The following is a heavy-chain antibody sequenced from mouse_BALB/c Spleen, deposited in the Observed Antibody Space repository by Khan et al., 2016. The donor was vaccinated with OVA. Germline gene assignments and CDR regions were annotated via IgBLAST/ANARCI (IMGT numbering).Heavy chain of an antibody. D-gene: IGHD2-1*01. J-gene: IGHJ2*01. CDR2: INPSNGRT. Sequence: VQLHQSGAELVNPGASVNLSCKASGYTLTSYWMHWVKQRPGQGLEWIGEINPSNGRTNYNEKFKSKATLTVDKSSSTAYMQLSSPTSEDSAVYSCARLLINFDYWGQGTTVTVSS. V-gene: IGHV1S81*02. CDR1: GYTLTSYW. CDR3: ARLLINFDY.